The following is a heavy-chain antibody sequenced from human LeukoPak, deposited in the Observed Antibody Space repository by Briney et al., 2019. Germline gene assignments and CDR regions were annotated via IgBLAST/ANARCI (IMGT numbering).Heavy chain of an antibody. D-gene: IGHD3-3*01. CDR2: FSYSGSA. V-gene: IGHV4-59*01. J-gene: IGHJ4*02. CDR3: ARERRTSIFGVVSRQFDY. CDR1: GASITSYY. Sequence: SETLSLTCTVSGASITSYYWSWIRQPPGKGLEWIGFFSYSGSANYNPSLKSRVTISVDTSKNHFSLNLSSVTAADTAVYYCARERRTSIFGVVSRQFDYWGQGTLVTVSS.